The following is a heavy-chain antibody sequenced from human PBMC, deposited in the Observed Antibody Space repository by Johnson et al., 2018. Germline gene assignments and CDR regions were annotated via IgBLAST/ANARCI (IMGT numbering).Heavy chain of an antibody. Sequence: QVQLVESGGGVVQPGRSLRLTCAASGFPFSNCAMHWVRQAPGKGLEWVAIISHDGGDEYYADSVKGRFTIFRDNSKDTLYLQMSSLKTEDTAVYYCAKDLGGDYAYWGQGMLVTVSS. D-gene: IGHD4-17*01. CDR1: GFPFSNCA. CDR3: AKDLGGDYAY. V-gene: IGHV3-30*18. CDR2: ISHDGGDE. J-gene: IGHJ4*02.